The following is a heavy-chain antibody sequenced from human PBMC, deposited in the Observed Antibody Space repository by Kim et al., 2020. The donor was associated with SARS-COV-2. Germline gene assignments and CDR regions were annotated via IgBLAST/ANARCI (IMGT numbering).Heavy chain of an antibody. CDR3: ARHLAVAGHRGYFDY. J-gene: IGHJ4*02. V-gene: IGHV4-39*01. CDR2: IHYSGST. CDR1: GGSVTSSSYY. D-gene: IGHD6-19*01. Sequence: SETLSLTCTVSGGSVTSSSYYWGWIRQPPGKGLEWIGGIHYSGSTYYNQSLKSRVTISVDTMSVDTSKNQFSLRLSSVTAADAAVYFCARHLAVAGHRGYFDYWGQGTLVTVSS.